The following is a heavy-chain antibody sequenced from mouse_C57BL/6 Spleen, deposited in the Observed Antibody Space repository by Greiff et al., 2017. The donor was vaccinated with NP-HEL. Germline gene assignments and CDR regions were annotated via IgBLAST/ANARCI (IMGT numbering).Heavy chain of an antibody. CDR1: GYTFTDYE. D-gene: IGHD1-1*01. J-gene: IGHJ2*01. V-gene: IGHV1-15*01. CDR2: IDPETGGP. Sequence: VQLQQSGAELVRPGASVTLSCKASGYTFTDYEMHWVKQTPVHGLEWIGAIDPETGGPAYNQKFKGKAILTADKSSSTAYMELRSLTSEDSAVYYCTRRGGYYGSPGYFDYWGQGTTLTVSS. CDR3: TRRGGYYGSPGYFDY.